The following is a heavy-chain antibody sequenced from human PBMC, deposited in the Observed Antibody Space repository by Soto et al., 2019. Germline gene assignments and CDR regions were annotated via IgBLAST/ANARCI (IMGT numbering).Heavy chain of an antibody. CDR2: IIPIFGTA. V-gene: IGHV1-69*13. CDR3: ARDRGPSSGYYPYWFDP. D-gene: IGHD3-22*01. J-gene: IGHJ5*02. CDR1: GGTFSSYA. Sequence: SVKVSCKASGGTFSSYAISWVRQAPGQGLEWMGEIIPIFGTANYAQKFQGRVTITADESTSTAYMELSSLRSEDTAEYYCARDRGPSSGYYPYWFDPWGQGTLVTVSS.